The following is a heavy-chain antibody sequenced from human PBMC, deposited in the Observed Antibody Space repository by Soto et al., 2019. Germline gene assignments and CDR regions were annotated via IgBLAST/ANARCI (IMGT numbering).Heavy chain of an antibody. CDR3: ARDPKTSGGQHWAFNYFDS. V-gene: IGHV3-30-3*01. D-gene: IGHD7-27*01. Sequence: QVQLVESGGGVVQPGRSLRLSCAASGFSFSISPMHWVRQAPGKGPEWVALISYDGTNKFYADSVKGRFTISRDNSKSPVYLQVDSLRPEDAAVYYCARDPKTSGGQHWAFNYFDSWGQGTLVTVSS. J-gene: IGHJ4*02. CDR1: GFSFSISP. CDR2: ISYDGTNK.